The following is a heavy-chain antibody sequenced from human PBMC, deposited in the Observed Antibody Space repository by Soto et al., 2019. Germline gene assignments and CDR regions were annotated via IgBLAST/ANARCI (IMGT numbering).Heavy chain of an antibody. V-gene: IGHV3-33*01. CDR3: ERGGSGPTATGLYYGMDV. D-gene: IGHD4-17*01. CDR2: IWNDGSNK. J-gene: IGHJ6*02. CDR1: GFTFSSYG. Sequence: QVQLVESGGGVVQPGRSLRLSCAASGFTFSSYGMHWVRQAPGKGLEWVAVIWNDGSNKYYADSVKGRFTISRDNSKNTLELEMNSLRAEDTAVYSCERGGSGPTATGLYYGMDVWGQVTTVTAS.